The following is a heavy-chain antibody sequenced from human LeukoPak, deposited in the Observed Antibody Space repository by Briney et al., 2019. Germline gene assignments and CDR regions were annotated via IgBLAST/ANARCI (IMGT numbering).Heavy chain of an antibody. D-gene: IGHD2-8*01. J-gene: IGHJ6*02. CDR1: GFTFNKFA. CDR2: IGSSGATT. Sequence: GGSLRLSCEASGFTFNKFAMSWVRQAPGKGPEWVSAIGSSGATTFYADSVKGRCTISRDNSKDTVYLEMNSLRAEDTAIYYCAKVSVGPLSRPTHVALYYGMDVWGQGTTVTVSS. V-gene: IGHV3-23*01. CDR3: AKVSVGPLSRPTHVALYYGMDV.